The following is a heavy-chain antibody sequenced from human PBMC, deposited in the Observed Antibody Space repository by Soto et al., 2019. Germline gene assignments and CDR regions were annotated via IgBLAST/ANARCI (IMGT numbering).Heavy chain of an antibody. J-gene: IGHJ4*02. CDR1: GFTFSSYW. V-gene: IGHV3-7*01. CDR3: ARDEWRDAAAGNFDY. CDR2: IKQDGSEK. Sequence: LRLSCAASGFTFSSYWMSWVRQAPGKGLEWVANIKQDGSEKYYVDSVKGRFTISRDNAKNSLYLQMNSLRAEDTAVYYCARDEWRDAAAGNFDYWGQGTLVTVSS. D-gene: IGHD6-13*01.